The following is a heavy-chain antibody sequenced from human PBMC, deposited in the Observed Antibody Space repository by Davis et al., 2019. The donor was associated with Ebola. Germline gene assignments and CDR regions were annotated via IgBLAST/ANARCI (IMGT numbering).Heavy chain of an antibody. CDR1: GFTFSSYA. Sequence: GGSLRLSCAASGFTFSSYAMAWVRQRPGKGLEWVSGINWNGGSTGYADSVKGRFTISRDNARNLVYVQMNSLRAEDTALYHCTRVNAVTGYSRFDSWGQGTLVTVSS. CDR2: INWNGGST. J-gene: IGHJ5*01. D-gene: IGHD3-9*01. V-gene: IGHV3-20*01. CDR3: TRVNAVTGYSRFDS.